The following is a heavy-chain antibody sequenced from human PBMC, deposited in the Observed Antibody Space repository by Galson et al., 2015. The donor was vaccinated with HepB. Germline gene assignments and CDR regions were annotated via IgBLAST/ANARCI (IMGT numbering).Heavy chain of an antibody. CDR2: INPSGGST. Sequence: SVKVSCKASGYTFTSYYMHWVRQAPGQGLEWMGIINPSGGSTSYAQKFQGRVTMARDTSTSTVYMELSSLRSEDTAVYYCARDSEDITMVRGVIPDNWGQGTLVTVSS. D-gene: IGHD3-10*01. CDR3: ARDSEDITMVRGVIPDN. CDR1: GYTFTSYY. V-gene: IGHV1-46*03. J-gene: IGHJ4*02.